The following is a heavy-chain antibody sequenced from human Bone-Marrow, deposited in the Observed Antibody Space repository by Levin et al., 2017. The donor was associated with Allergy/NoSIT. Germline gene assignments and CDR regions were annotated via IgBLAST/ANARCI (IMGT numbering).Heavy chain of an antibody. D-gene: IGHD3-10*01. Sequence: ASVKVSCTSSGIIFSNCVFTWVRQAPGQGLEWMGGIMPFSGTTKYAQNFQGRVTITADESTSTAYMELKSLRSDDTAVYYCATSPHYYGSGSYYRLDYWGQGSLVTVSS. V-gene: IGHV1-69*13. CDR2: IMPFSGTT. CDR1: GIIFSNCV. CDR3: ATSPHYYGSGSYYRLDY. J-gene: IGHJ4*02.